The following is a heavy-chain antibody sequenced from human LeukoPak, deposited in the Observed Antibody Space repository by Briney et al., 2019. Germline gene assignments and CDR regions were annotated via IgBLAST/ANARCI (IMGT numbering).Heavy chain of an antibody. CDR3: ARGRDGYKPDFDY. CDR2: INHSGST. V-gene: IGHV4-30-2*01. CDR1: GGSISSGGYS. Sequence: SETLSLTCAVSGGSISSGGYSWSWIRQPPGTGLEWIGYINHSGSTYYNPSLKSRVTISVDRSKNQFSLKLSSVTAADTAVYYCARGRDGYKPDFDYWGQGTLVTVSS. D-gene: IGHD5-24*01. J-gene: IGHJ4*02.